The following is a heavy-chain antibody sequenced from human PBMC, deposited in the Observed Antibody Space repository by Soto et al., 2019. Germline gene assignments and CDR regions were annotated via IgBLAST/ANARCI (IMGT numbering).Heavy chain of an antibody. J-gene: IGHJ5*02. CDR1: GGSFSGYY. D-gene: IGHD6-19*01. Sequence: QVQLQQWGAGLLKPSETLSLTCAVYGGSFSGYYWSWIRQPPGKGLEWIGEINHSGSTNYNPSLKSRVTISVDTSKNQCSLKLSSVTAADTAVYYCAREAVAGTRPLNWFDPWGQGTLVTVSS. CDR2: INHSGST. CDR3: AREAVAGTRPLNWFDP. V-gene: IGHV4-34*01.